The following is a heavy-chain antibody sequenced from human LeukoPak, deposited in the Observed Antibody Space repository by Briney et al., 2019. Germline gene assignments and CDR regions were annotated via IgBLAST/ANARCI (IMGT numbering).Heavy chain of an antibody. CDR3: ARWEQRINYARNVGWSFYFDY. CDR2: INPNSGGT. D-gene: IGHD1/OR15-1a*01. CDR1: GYTFTGYY. V-gene: IGHV1-2*02. J-gene: IGHJ4*02. Sequence: GASVKVSCKASGYTFTGYYMHWVRQAPGQGLEWMGWINPNSGGTNYAQKFQGRVTMTRDTSISTAYMELSRLRSDDTAVYYCARWEQRINYARNVGWSFYFDYWGQGTLVTVSS.